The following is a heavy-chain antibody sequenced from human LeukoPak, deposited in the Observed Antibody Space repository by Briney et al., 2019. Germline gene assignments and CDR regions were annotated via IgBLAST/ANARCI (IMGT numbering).Heavy chain of an antibody. CDR2: MNPNSGNT. Sequence: ASLRVSCKASGYTFTSYEINWVPQAAGQGLEWMGWMNPNSGNTGYAQKFQGRVTITRNTSISTAYMELSRLRTEDTAVYYCARGGDIVVVPAAQFDYWGQGTLVTVSS. J-gene: IGHJ4*02. CDR1: GYTFTSYE. D-gene: IGHD2-2*01. V-gene: IGHV1-8*01. CDR3: ARGGDIVVVPAAQFDY.